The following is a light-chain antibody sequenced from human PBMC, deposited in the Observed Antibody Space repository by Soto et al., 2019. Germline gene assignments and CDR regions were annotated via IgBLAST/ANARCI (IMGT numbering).Light chain of an antibody. V-gene: IGLV2-14*01. CDR2: EVS. CDR1: SSDVGGYNY. Sequence: QPVLTQPASVSGSPGQSITISCTGTSSDVGGYNYVSWYQQHPGKAPKLMIYEVSNRPSGVSNRFSGSKSGNTAFLTISGLQAEDEADYYCSSYTSSSTRVFGGGTKLTVL. CDR3: SSYTSSSTRV. J-gene: IGLJ3*02.